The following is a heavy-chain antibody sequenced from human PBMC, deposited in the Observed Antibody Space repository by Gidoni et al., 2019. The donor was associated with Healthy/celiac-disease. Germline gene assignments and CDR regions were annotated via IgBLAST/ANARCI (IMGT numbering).Heavy chain of an antibody. J-gene: IGHJ6*02. CDR3: ARAPGLWFGELAPLYYGMDV. CDR1: GGTFSSYT. V-gene: IGHV1-69*02. D-gene: IGHD3-10*01. Sequence: QVQPVQSGAEVTLPGTSVKVSCKASGGTFSSYTISWVRQAPGQGLEWMGRIIPILGIANYAQKFQGRVTITADKSTSTAYMELSSLRSEDTAVYYCARAPGLWFGELAPLYYGMDVWGQGTTVTVSS. CDR2: IIPILGIA.